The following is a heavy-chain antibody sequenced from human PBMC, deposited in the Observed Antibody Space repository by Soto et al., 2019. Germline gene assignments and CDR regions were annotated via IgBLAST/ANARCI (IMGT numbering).Heavy chain of an antibody. V-gene: IGHV1-18*04. CDR3: ARALTGIVCYYYYGMDV. CDR2: ISAYNGNT. J-gene: IGHJ6*02. Sequence: QVQLVQSGAEVKKPGASVKVSCKASGYTFTSYGISWVRQAPGQGLEWMGWISAYNGNTNYAQKLQGRVTMTTDTSTSTAYMELRSLRSDDTAVYYCARALTGIVCYYYYGMDVWGQGTTVTVSS. CDR1: GYTFTSYG. D-gene: IGHD3-9*01.